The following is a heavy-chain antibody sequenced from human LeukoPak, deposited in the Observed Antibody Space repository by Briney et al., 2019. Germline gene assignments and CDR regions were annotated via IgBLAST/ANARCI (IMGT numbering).Heavy chain of an antibody. CDR1: GGSISSGDYY. J-gene: IGHJ4*02. CDR3: ARGPPYGDYVYDY. CDR2: IYYSGST. Sequence: PSETLSLTCTVSGGSISSGDYYWSWIRQPPGKGLEWIGYIYYSGSTYYNPSPKSRVTISVDTSKNQFSLKLSSVTAADTAVYYCARGPPYGDYVYDYWGQGTLVTVSS. V-gene: IGHV4-30-4*01. D-gene: IGHD4-17*01.